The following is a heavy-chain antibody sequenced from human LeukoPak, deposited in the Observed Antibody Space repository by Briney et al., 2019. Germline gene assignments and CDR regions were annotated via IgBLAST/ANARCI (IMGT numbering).Heavy chain of an antibody. Sequence: GGSLRLSCAASGFSFNTYGMHWVRQAPGKGLEWVAFIRYDRSNKYYADSVKGRFTISRDNTKNALSLQMNSLRAEDTAVYYCAKDGGSDPHPFDIWGQGTMVAVSS. D-gene: IGHD2-15*01. V-gene: IGHV3-30*02. CDR2: IRYDRSNK. J-gene: IGHJ3*02. CDR3: AKDGGSDPHPFDI. CDR1: GFSFNTYG.